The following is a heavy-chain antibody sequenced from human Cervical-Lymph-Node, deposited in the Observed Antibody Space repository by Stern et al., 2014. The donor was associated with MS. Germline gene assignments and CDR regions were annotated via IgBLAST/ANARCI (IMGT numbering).Heavy chain of an antibody. V-gene: IGHV2-70*15. CDR2: IDWDDDK. CDR3: ARIRYSSSWRTLDY. J-gene: IGHJ4*02. D-gene: IGHD6-13*01. Sequence: QVTLRESGPALVKPTQTLTLTCTFSGFSLSASGMCVSWIRQPPGKALEWLGRIDWDDDKYYSTSLKTRLTISKDTSKNQVVLTMTNMDPVDTATYYCARIRYSSSWRTLDYWGQGTLVTVSS. CDR1: GFSLSASGMC.